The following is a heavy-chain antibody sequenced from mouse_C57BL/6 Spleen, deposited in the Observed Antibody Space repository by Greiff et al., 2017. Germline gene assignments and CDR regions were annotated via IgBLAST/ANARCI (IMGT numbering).Heavy chain of an antibody. CDR2: ISDGGSYT. Sequence: EVQVQESGGGLVKPGGSLKLSCAASGYTFSSYAMSRVRQTSAKKLVGVATISDGGSYTYYPDNVKGRFSISRDNAKNHLYLQLSHLTSEDTATXSCARRYYDLYAVEFWG. J-gene: IGHJ4*01. V-gene: IGHV5-4*03. CDR3: ARRYYDLYAVEF. CDR1: GYTFSSYA. D-gene: IGHD2-4*01.